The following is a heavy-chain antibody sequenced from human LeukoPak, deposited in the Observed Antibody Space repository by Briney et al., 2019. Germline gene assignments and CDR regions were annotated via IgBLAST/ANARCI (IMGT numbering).Heavy chain of an antibody. CDR1: GDSISTNYW. D-gene: IGHD3-22*01. J-gene: IGHJ4*02. CDR2: IYHSGSI. Sequence: PSETLSLTRAVSGDSISTNYWWTWVRQPPGKGLEWIGEIYHSGSINYNPSLKNRVTLSIDKSNNHFSLRLSSLSAADTAVYYCARGISGYFGTSGYYYDYWGQGTLVTVSS. V-gene: IGHV4-4*02. CDR3: ARGISGYFGTSGYYYDY.